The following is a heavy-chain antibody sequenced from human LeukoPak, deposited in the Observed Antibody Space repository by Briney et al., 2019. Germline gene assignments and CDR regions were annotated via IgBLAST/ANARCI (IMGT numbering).Heavy chain of an antibody. V-gene: IGHV3-21*01. CDR2: ISSSGSYI. Sequence: GGSLRLSCAASGFTFSSYSMNWVRQAPGKGLEWVSSISSSGSYIYYADSVKGRFTISRDNAKNSLYLQMNGLRAEDTAVYYRARDSIVATIDYWGQGTLVTVSS. CDR3: ARDSIVATIDY. D-gene: IGHD5-12*01. J-gene: IGHJ4*02. CDR1: GFTFSSYS.